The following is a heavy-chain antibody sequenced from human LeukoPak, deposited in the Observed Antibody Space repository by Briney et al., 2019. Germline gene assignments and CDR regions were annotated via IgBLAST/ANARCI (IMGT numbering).Heavy chain of an antibody. Sequence: GGSLRLSCAASGFTFSNAWMSWVRQAPGKGLEWVGRIKSKTDGGTTDYAAPVKGRFTISRDDSKNTLYLQMNSLKTKDTAVYYCTSSYYVWGSYRYNVDYWGQGTLVTVSS. D-gene: IGHD3-16*02. CDR2: IKSKTDGGTT. CDR1: GFTFSNAW. J-gene: IGHJ4*02. CDR3: TSSYYVWGSYRYNVDY. V-gene: IGHV3-15*01.